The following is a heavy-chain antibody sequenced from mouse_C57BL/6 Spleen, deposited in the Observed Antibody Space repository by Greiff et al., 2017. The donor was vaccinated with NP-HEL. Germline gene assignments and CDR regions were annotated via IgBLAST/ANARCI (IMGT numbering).Heavy chain of an antibody. CDR3: TIYDGYRAWFAY. D-gene: IGHD2-3*01. CDR1: GFNIKDYY. CDR2: IDPEDGDT. Sequence: VQLQQSGAELVRPGASVKLSCTASGFNIKDYYMHWVKQRPEQGLEWIGRIDPEDGDTEYAPKFQGKATMTADTSSNTAYLQLSSLTSEDTAVYYCTIYDGYRAWFAYWGQGTLVTVSA. V-gene: IGHV14-1*01. J-gene: IGHJ3*01.